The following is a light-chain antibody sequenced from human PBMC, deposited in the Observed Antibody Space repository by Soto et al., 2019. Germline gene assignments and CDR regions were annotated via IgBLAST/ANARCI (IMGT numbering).Light chain of an antibody. CDR2: GAS. V-gene: IGKV3-20*01. J-gene: IGKJ1*01. CDR1: QSVSSNF. Sequence: EIVLTQSPATLSLSPGERATLSCRASQSVSSNFLAWYQQKPGQAPRLLIYGASSRETAIPDRFSGSGSGTDFTLTISRLEPEDFAVYYCHQYGSSPATFGQGTKVDIK. CDR3: HQYGSSPAT.